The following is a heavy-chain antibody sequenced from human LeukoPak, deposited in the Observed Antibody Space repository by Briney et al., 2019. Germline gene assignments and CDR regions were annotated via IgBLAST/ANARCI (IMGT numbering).Heavy chain of an antibody. CDR2: ISHVGSNK. CDR1: GFTFSSFV. J-gene: IGHJ4*02. Sequence: GRSLRLSCAASGFTFSSFVMHWVRQAPGKGLEWVAVISHVGSNKYYADSVQGRFSISRDNSKNTLYLQMNSLRAEDTAVYYCARGSEILWFGELTKPYYFDYWGQGTLVTVSS. CDR3: ARGSEILWFGELTKPYYFDY. D-gene: IGHD3-10*01. V-gene: IGHV3-30-3*01.